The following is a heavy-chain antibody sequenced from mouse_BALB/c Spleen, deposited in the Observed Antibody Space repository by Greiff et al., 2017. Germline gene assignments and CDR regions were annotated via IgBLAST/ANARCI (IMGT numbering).Heavy chain of an antibody. Sequence: EVQLQQSGPELVKPGASVKISCKASGYSFTGYNMNWVKQSNGKSLEWIGNIDPYYGSTSYNQKFKGKATLTVDKSSSTAYMQLKSLTSEDSAVYYCARAGTTLYRMDYWGQGTSVTVSS. CDR3: ARAGTTLYRMDY. J-gene: IGHJ4*01. D-gene: IGHD2-1*01. CDR2: IDPYYGST. CDR1: GYSFTGYN. V-gene: IGHV1-39*01.